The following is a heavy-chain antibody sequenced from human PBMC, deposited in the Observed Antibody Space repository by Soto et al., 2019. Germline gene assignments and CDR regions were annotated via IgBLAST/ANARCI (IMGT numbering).Heavy chain of an antibody. J-gene: IGHJ5*02. D-gene: IGHD6-19*01. V-gene: IGHV1-58*01. CDR2: IVLGNGNT. CDR3: ATRIGNIGWYWLDT. Sequence: ASVKVSCKASGFTFSSSSVQWVRQARGQRLEWIGWIVLGNGNTNYAQKFQERVTITRDMSTSTAYMEVRSLTSDDTAVYYCATRIGNIGWYWLDTWGQGTLVTVSS. CDR1: GFTFSSSS.